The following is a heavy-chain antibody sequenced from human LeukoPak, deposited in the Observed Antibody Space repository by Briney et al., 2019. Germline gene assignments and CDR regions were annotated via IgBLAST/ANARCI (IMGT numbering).Heavy chain of an antibody. CDR3: AHRLAYCGGDCYSY. V-gene: IGHV2-70*12. Sequence: SGPALVKPTQTLTLTCTFSGFSLSTSGMCVSWIRQPPGKALEWLALIDWDDDKYYSTSLKTRLTISKDTSKNQVVLTMTNMDPVDTATYYCAHRLAYCGGDCYSYWGQGTLVTVSS. CDR2: IDWDDDK. J-gene: IGHJ4*02. D-gene: IGHD2-21*02. CDR1: GFSLSTSGMC.